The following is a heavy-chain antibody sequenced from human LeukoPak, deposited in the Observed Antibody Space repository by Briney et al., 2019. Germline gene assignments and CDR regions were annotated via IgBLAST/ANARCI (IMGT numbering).Heavy chain of an antibody. Sequence: SVKVSCKASGGTFSSYTISWVRQAPGQGLEWMGRIIPILGIANYAQRFQGRVTITADKSTSTAYMELSSLRSEDTAVYYCARDRGYCSGGSCYSSGNYYYYMDVWGKGTTVTVSS. J-gene: IGHJ6*03. CDR2: IIPILGIA. CDR1: GGTFSSYT. D-gene: IGHD2-15*01. CDR3: ARDRGYCSGGSCYSSGNYYYYMDV. V-gene: IGHV1-69*04.